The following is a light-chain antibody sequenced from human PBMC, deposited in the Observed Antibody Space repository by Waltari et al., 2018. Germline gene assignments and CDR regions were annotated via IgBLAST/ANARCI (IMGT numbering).Light chain of an antibody. CDR3: QQSYSIPLT. CDR2: AAS. V-gene: IGKV1-39*01. Sequence: DIQMTQSPSSLSASVGDRVTITCRARQRISSYLNWYQQKPGKAPKPLIYAASSLQSGVPSRFSGSGSGTDFTLTISSLQPEDFATYYCQQSYSIPLTFGPGTKVDIK. CDR1: QRISSY. J-gene: IGKJ3*01.